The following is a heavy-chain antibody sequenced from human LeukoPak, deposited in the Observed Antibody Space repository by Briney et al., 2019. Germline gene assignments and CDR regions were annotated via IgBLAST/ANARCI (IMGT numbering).Heavy chain of an antibody. CDR2: INSDGSTT. V-gene: IGHV3-74*01. D-gene: IGHD2/OR15-2a*01. CDR1: GFTFSSYW. CDR3: ARVGTTSNFYYYYGMDV. J-gene: IGHJ6*02. Sequence: GGSLRLSCAASGFTFSSYWMYWVRQAPGKGLVWVSRINSDGSTTSYADSVKGRFTISRDNAKDTLYLQMNSLRAEDTAVYYCARVGTTSNFYYYYGMDVWGQGTTVTVSS.